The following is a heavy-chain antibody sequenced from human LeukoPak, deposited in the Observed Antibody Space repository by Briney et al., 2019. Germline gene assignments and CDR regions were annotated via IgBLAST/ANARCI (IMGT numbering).Heavy chain of an antibody. Sequence: ASVKVSCKASGYTFTGYYMHWVRQAPGQVLEWMGRINPNSGGTNYAQKFQGRVTMTRDTSISTAYMELSRLRSDDTAVYYCARDSARYCTNGVCQPWGQGTLVTVSS. D-gene: IGHD2-8*01. J-gene: IGHJ5*02. CDR1: GYTFTGYY. CDR2: INPNSGGT. V-gene: IGHV1-2*06. CDR3: ARDSARYCTNGVCQP.